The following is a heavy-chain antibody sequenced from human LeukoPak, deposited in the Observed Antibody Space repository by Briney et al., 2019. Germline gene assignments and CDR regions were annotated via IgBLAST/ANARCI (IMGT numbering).Heavy chain of an antibody. Sequence: GGSLGLSCAASGFTFSSYGMHWVRQAPGKGLEWVAVISYDGSNKYYADSVKGRFTISRDNSKNTLYLQMSSLRAEDTAVYYCAKSVHYDSSGYYDYYYGMDVWGQGTTVTVSS. J-gene: IGHJ6*02. D-gene: IGHD3-22*01. V-gene: IGHV3-30*18. CDR1: GFTFSSYG. CDR3: AKSVHYDSSGYYDYYYGMDV. CDR2: ISYDGSNK.